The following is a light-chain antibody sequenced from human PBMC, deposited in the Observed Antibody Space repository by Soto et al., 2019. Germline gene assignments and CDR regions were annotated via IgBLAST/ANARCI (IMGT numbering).Light chain of an antibody. CDR2: GAS. J-gene: IGKJ4*01. V-gene: IGKV3-15*01. CDR1: QSVSVN. Sequence: IGITQSASTLSVSPGERATLSCRASQSVSVNLAWYQQKPGQAPRLLIYGASTRATGIPARFSGTGSGTDFTLTISRLEPEDFALYYCQQYGNSPLTFGGGTKVDIK. CDR3: QQYGNSPLT.